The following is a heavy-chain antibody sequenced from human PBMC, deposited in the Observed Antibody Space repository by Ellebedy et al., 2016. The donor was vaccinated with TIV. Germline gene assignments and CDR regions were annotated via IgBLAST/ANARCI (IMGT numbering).Heavy chain of an antibody. Sequence: GESLKISCAASGFTFSGYAMTWVRQAPGKGLEWVSAISGSGGSTYYADSVKGRFTISRDNSKNTLYLQMNSLRVEDTALYYCAKSYYYDTSGYPRGHDYWGQGTLVTVSS. CDR2: ISGSGGST. CDR3: AKSYYYDTSGYPRGHDY. J-gene: IGHJ4*02. D-gene: IGHD3-22*01. CDR1: GFTFSGYA. V-gene: IGHV3-23*01.